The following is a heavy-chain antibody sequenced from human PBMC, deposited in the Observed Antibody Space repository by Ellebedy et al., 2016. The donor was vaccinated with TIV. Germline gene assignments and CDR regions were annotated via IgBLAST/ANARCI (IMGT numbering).Heavy chain of an antibody. CDR1: GFNFRSYW. CDR2: IRQEGDVK. CDR3: ARRGSYGDYAVQINSWSDT. Sequence: GGSLRLSCIASGFNFRSYWMTWVRQAPGKGLEWVANIRQEGDVKYYVDSVRGRFTVSRDNARNSLYLQMNNLRVEDTAVYYCARRGSYGDYAVQINSWSDTWGQGTLVTVSS. D-gene: IGHD3-16*01. V-gene: IGHV3-7*01. J-gene: IGHJ5*02.